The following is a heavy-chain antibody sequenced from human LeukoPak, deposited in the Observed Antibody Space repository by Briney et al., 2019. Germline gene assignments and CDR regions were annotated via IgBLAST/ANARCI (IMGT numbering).Heavy chain of an antibody. D-gene: IGHD3-22*01. CDR3: ARIWDYYDSSGYYLSQFDY. CDR1: GASIRSHY. Sequence: SETLSLTCTVSGASIRSHYWSWLRQPPGKGLEWIGYMYYSGNSNYNPALKSRVTISVDTSKNQFSLKLSSVTAADTAVFYCARIWDYYDSSGYYLSQFDYWGQGTLVTVSS. CDR2: MYYSGNS. V-gene: IGHV4-59*11. J-gene: IGHJ4*02.